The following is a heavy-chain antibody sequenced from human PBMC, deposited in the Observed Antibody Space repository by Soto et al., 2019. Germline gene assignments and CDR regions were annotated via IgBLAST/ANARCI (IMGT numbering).Heavy chain of an antibody. CDR2: IYPGDSDT. V-gene: IGHV5-51*01. D-gene: IGHD3-16*01. J-gene: IGHJ5*02. Sequence: PGESLKISCKGLGNSFNNWIGWVRQMPGKGLEWMGIIYPGDSDTRYSPSFQRQVTISADKSISTAYLQWSSLKASDTAMYYCALRVEVGGSAPWGQGPLVPVSS. CDR1: GNSFNNW. CDR3: ALRVEVGGSAP.